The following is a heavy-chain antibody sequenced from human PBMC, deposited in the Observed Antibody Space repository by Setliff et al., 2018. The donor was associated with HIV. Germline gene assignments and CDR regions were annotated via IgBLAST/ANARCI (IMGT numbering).Heavy chain of an antibody. Sequence: GASVKVSCKASGGSFSSYGISWVRQAPGQGLEWMGGIIPILGITNYAQKFQGRVTISADKSTSTVSMELSSLRSGDTAVYHCARSSYDILTGYYKALEYWGQGTLVTVS. V-gene: IGHV1-69*10. D-gene: IGHD3-9*01. J-gene: IGHJ4*02. CDR3: ARSSYDILTGYYKALEY. CDR1: GGSFSSYG. CDR2: IIPILGIT.